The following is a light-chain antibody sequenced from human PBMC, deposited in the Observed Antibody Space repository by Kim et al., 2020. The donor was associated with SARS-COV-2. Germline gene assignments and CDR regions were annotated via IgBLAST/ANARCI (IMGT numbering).Light chain of an antibody. Sequence: QSVLTQPPSVSGAPGHRVTRSCTGSSFNIGAGHNVNWYQQLPGSVPKLLIYANTIRPSGVPDRFSGSKSGSSASLAITGLRAEDEADYYCLSFDNNLSGWVFGGGTQLTVL. CDR3: LSFDNNLSGWV. CDR2: ANT. V-gene: IGLV1-40*01. CDR1: SFNIGAGHN. J-gene: IGLJ3*02.